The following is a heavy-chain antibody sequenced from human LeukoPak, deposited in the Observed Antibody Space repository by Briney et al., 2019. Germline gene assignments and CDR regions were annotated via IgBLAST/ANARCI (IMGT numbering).Heavy chain of an antibody. V-gene: IGHV1-2*06. J-gene: IGHJ4*02. D-gene: IGHD6-13*01. Sequence: ASVKVSCKASGYTFTGYYMHWVRQAPGQGLEWMGRINPNSGGTDYAQKFQGRVTMTRDTSISTAYMELSRLRSDDTAVYYCARVPIAAAGTSLDYWGQGTLVTVSP. CDR1: GYTFTGYY. CDR3: ARVPIAAAGTSLDY. CDR2: INPNSGGT.